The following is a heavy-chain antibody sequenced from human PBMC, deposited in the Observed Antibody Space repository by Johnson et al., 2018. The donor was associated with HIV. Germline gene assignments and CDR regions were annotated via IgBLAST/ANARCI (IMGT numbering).Heavy chain of an antibody. Sequence: VQLVESGGGVIRPGGSLRLSCAASGFTFDNYAMSWVRQAPGKGLEWVSDINWDGGTIDYAGSVKGRFTISRDNAKNSLYLQMNSLRAEDTALYYCTRDRDGVGVSWGQGTMVTVSS. J-gene: IGHJ3*01. D-gene: IGHD3-10*01. V-gene: IGHV3-20*04. CDR1: GFTFDNYA. CDR2: INWDGGTI. CDR3: TRDRDGVGVS.